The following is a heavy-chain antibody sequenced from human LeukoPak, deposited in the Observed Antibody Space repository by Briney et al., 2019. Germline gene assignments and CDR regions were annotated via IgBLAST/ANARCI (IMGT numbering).Heavy chain of an antibody. D-gene: IGHD4-17*01. J-gene: IGHJ4*02. V-gene: IGHV1-2*02. CDR2: INPNSGGT. CDR3: ARGHDYGDYLDY. Sequence: ASVKVSCTASGYTFTGYYMHWVRQAPEQGLEWMGWINPNSGGTNYAQKFQGRVTMTRDTSISTAYMELSRLRSDDTAVYYCARGHDYGDYLDYWGQGTLVTVSS. CDR1: GYTFTGYY.